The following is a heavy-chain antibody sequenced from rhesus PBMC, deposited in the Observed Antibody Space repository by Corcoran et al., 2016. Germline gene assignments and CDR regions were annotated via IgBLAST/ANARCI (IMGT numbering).Heavy chain of an antibody. V-gene: IGHV4-127*01. D-gene: IGHD6-13*01. CDR1: GYSISSGYG. J-gene: IGHJ4*01. Sequence: QVQLQESGPGLVKPSETLSLTCAVSGYSISSGYGLSWIRQPPGTGWEWVGYICYRGSRSYTPSFKSRVTIAIYTPKNQFSLKRSSVTAADTAVYYCARDGSYSSGSFDYWGQGVLVTVSS. CDR2: ICYRGSR. CDR3: ARDGSYSSGSFDY.